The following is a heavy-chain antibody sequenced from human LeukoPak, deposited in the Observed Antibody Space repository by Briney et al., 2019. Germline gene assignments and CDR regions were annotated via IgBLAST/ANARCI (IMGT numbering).Heavy chain of an antibody. CDR3: ARAGGSTVSHSDY. D-gene: IGHD4-17*01. CDR2: ISSSTSYI. J-gene: IGHJ4*02. V-gene: IGHV3-21*01. CDR1: GFTFSSYS. Sequence: GGSLRLSSAASGFTFSSYSMNWIRQAPGKGLEWVSSISSSTSYIYYADSVKGRFTISKDNAKNSLYLQMNSLRAEDTAVYYCARAGGSTVSHSDYWGQGTLVTVSS.